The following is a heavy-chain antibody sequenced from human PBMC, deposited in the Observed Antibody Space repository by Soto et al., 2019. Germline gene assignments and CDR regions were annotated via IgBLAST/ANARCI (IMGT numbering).Heavy chain of an antibody. CDR1: GFTFSSYA. D-gene: IGHD6-19*01. V-gene: IGHV3-30-3*01. CDR3: ASTVAGIFDY. Sequence: QVQLVESGGGVVQPGRSLRLSCAASGFTFSSYAMHWVRQAPGKGLEWVAVISYDGSNKYYADSVKGRFTISRDNSKNTLYLQMNSLRAEDTAVYYCASTVAGIFDYWVQGTLVTVSS. J-gene: IGHJ4*02. CDR2: ISYDGSNK.